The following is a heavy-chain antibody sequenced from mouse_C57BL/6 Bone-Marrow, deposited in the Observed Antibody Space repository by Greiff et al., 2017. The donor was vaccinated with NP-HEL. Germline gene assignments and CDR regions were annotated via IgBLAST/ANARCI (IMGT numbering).Heavy chain of an antibody. V-gene: IGHV1-59*01. Sequence: QVQLKQPGAELVRPWTSVKLSCKASGYTFTSYWMHWVKQRPGQGLEWIGVIDPSDSYTNYNQKFKGKATLTVDTSSSTAYMQLSSLTSEDSAVYYCVIDYGSSSWFAYWGQGTLVTVSA. CDR3: VIDYGSSSWFAY. D-gene: IGHD1-1*01. J-gene: IGHJ3*01. CDR1: GYTFTSYW. CDR2: IDPSDSYT.